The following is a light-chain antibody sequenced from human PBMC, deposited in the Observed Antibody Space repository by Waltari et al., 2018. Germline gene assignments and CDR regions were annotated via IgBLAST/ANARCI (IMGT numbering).Light chain of an antibody. CDR1: QDISSY. J-gene: IGKJ1*01. V-gene: IGKV1-39*01. CDR2: SVN. Sequence: DIQMTQSPSSLSASAGDRVTITCRASQDISSYLNWYQQKPEKAPKLLIYSVNRLESGGPSRFSGSGSGTEFTLTISSLQPEDFATYFCQQYHGLPWTFGQGTKVEI. CDR3: QQYHGLPWT.